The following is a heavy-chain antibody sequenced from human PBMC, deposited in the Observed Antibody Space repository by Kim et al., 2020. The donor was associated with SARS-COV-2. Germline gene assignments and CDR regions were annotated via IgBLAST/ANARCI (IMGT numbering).Heavy chain of an antibody. Sequence: GGSLRLSCAASGFTVSSNYMSWVRQAPGKGLEWVSVIYSGGSTYYADSVKGRFTISRDNSKNTLYLQMNSLRAEDTAVYYCARDSLAVRGVMGFDYWGQGTLVTVSS. CDR1: GFTVSSNY. CDR3: ARDSLAVRGVMGFDY. D-gene: IGHD3-10*01. CDR2: IYSGGST. V-gene: IGHV3-53*01. J-gene: IGHJ4*02.